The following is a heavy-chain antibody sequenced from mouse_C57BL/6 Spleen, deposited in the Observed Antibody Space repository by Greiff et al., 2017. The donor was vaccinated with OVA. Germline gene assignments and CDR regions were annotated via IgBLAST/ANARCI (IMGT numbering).Heavy chain of an antibody. J-gene: IGHJ2*01. V-gene: IGHV3-6*01. CDR2: ISYDGSN. CDR1: GYSITSGYY. Sequence: EVQLQESGPGLVKPSQSLSLTCSVTGYSITSGYYWNWIRQFPGNKLEWMGYISYDGSNNYNPSLKNRISITRDTSKNRFFLKLNSVTTEDTATYYCARALYYSNYFDYWGQGTTLTVSS. D-gene: IGHD2-5*01. CDR3: ARALYYSNYFDY.